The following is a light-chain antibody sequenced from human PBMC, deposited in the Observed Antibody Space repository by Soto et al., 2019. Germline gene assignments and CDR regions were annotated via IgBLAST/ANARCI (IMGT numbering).Light chain of an antibody. J-gene: IGKJ5*01. CDR3: QQSYTSPTT. V-gene: IGKV1-39*01. CDR2: GAS. Sequence: DIQMTQSPSFLSASVGDRVTITCGASQSIGKHLNWYQQKPGKAPKFLIYGASTLQSGVPPRFTGSGSGTDFTLTVNSLQAEDFATYYCQQSYTSPTTFGQGTRLEIK. CDR1: QSIGKH.